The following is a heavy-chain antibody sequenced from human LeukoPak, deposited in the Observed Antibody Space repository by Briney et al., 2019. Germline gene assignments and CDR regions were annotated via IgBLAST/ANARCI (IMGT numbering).Heavy chain of an antibody. CDR2: IYYSGST. D-gene: IGHD2-2*01. J-gene: IGHJ4*02. V-gene: IGHV4-59*01. CDR3: ASYCSSTSCAFDY. Sequence: SETLSLTCAVSGGSISSYYWSWIRQPPGKGLEWIGYIYYSGSTNYNPSLKSRAAISVDTSKNQFSLKLSSVTAADTAVYYCASYCSSTSCAFDYWGQGTLVTVSS. CDR1: GGSISSYY.